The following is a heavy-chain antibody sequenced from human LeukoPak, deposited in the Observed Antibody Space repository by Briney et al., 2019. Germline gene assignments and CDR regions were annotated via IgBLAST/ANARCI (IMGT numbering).Heavy chain of an antibody. J-gene: IGHJ4*02. CDR2: ISGSADIT. CDR3: AKRITYYYDSSGYYYGY. D-gene: IGHD3-22*01. Sequence: GGSLRLACAASRFTFSSYSMSWVRQAPGKGLEWVSAISGSADITHYADTVKGRFTISRDNSKNTLYLQMNSLRAEDTAVYYCAKRITYYYDSSGYYYGYWGQGTLVTVSS. CDR1: RFTFSSYS. V-gene: IGHV3-23*01.